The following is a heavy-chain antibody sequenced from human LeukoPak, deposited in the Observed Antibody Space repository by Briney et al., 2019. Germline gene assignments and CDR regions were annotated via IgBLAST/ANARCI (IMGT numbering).Heavy chain of an antibody. CDR1: GGSLSSYY. Sequence: SETLSLTCTVSGGSLSSYYWSWIRQPPGKGLEWIGYIYYSGSTNYNPSLKSRVTISVDTSKSQFSLKLSSVTAAGTAVYYCARGNDFWSGEAACWFDPWGQGTLVTVSS. D-gene: IGHD3-3*01. J-gene: IGHJ5*02. V-gene: IGHV4-59*01. CDR2: IYYSGST. CDR3: ARGNDFWSGEAACWFDP.